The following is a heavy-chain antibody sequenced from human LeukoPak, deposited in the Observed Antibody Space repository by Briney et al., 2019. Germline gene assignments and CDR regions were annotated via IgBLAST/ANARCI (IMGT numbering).Heavy chain of an antibody. J-gene: IGHJ4*01. CDR3: ARGRWSSSSVIGY. D-gene: IGHD6-6*01. V-gene: IGHV4-34*01. CDR1: GGSLSGYY. CDR2: INHSGST. Sequence: SETLSLTCGVNGGSLSGYYWSWIRHTPAKELEWIGEINHSGSTNSNPSLKSRVTISVDTSKNQFYLTLNSMSAADTAVYYCARGRWSSSSVIGYWGRGTRVTVST.